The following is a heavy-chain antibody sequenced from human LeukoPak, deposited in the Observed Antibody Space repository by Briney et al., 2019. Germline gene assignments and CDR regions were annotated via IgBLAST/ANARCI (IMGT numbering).Heavy chain of an antibody. J-gene: IGHJ4*02. CDR2: IYTSGST. Sequence: GSLRLSCAASGFTFSSYAMSWIRQPAGKGLEWIGRIYTSGSTNYNPSLKSRVTMSVDTSKNQFSLKLSSVTAADTAVYYCARDSGSYSFNYWGQGTLVTVSS. D-gene: IGHD1-26*01. CDR3: ARDSGSYSFNY. CDR1: GFTFSSYA. V-gene: IGHV4-4*07.